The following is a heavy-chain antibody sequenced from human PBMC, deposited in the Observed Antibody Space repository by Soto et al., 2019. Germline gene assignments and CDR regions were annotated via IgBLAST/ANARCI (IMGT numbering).Heavy chain of an antibody. Sequence: GGSLRLSCAASGFTFSSYWMSWVRQAPGKGLEWVANIKQDGSEKYYVDSVKGRFTISRDNAKNSLYLQMNSLRAEDTAVYYCARASEAYDSSGYPDLFDYWGQGTLVTVSS. D-gene: IGHD3-22*01. CDR1: GFTFSSYW. CDR3: ARASEAYDSSGYPDLFDY. CDR2: IKQDGSEK. J-gene: IGHJ4*02. V-gene: IGHV3-7*01.